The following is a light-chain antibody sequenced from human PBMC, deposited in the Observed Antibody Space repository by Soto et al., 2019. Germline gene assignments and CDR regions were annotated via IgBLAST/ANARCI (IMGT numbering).Light chain of an antibody. CDR2: EVT. CDR3: SSYTGGNPSYV. J-gene: IGLJ1*01. Sequence: VLTQPPSASGSPGQSVTISCTGTSSDVGGYGYVSWYQQHPGKAPKLMIYEVTIRPSGVSDHFSGSKSGNTASLTVSGLQAEDEADDYCSSYTGGNPSYVFGAGTKVT. V-gene: IGLV2-8*01. CDR1: SSDVGGYGY.